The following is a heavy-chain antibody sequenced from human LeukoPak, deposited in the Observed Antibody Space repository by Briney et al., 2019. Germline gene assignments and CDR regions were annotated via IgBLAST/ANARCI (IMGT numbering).Heavy chain of an antibody. V-gene: IGHV4-4*07. CDR3: ARVSTRTDLIAAAGTGDY. D-gene: IGHD6-13*01. J-gene: IGHJ4*02. CDR2: IYTSGST. Sequence: SETLSLTCTVSGGSISSYYWTWIRQPAGKGLEWVGRIYTSGSTNYNPSLKSRVTMSVDTSKNQFSLKLSSVTAADTAVYYCARVSTRTDLIAAAGTGDYWGQGTLVTVSS. CDR1: GGSISSYY.